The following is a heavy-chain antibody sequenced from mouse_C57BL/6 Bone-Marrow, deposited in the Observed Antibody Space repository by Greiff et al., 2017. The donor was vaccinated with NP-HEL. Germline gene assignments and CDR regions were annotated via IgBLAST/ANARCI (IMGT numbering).Heavy chain of an antibody. Sequence: EVKVEESGGGLVKPGGSLKLSCAASGFTFSDYGMHWVRQAPEKGLEWVAYISSGSSTIYYADTVKGRFTISRDNAQNTLFLQMTSLRSEDTAMYYCARGSNWDFDYWGQGTTLTVSS. CDR2: ISSGSSTI. J-gene: IGHJ2*01. CDR3: ARGSNWDFDY. V-gene: IGHV5-17*01. D-gene: IGHD4-1*02. CDR1: GFTFSDYG.